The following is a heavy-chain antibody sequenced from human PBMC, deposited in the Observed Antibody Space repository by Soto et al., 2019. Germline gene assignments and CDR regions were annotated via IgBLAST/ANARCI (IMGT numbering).Heavy chain of an antibody. CDR1: GGSISSGGYS. V-gene: IGHV4-30-2*01. CDR3: ARAIGRRLSHFDY. Sequence: SETLSLTCAVSGGSISSGGYSWSWIRQPPGKGLEWIGYIYHSGSTYYNQSLKSRVTISVDRSKKQFSLKLSSVTAADTAVYYCARAIGRRLSHFDYWGQGTLVTVSS. D-gene: IGHD6-25*01. J-gene: IGHJ4*02. CDR2: IYHSGST.